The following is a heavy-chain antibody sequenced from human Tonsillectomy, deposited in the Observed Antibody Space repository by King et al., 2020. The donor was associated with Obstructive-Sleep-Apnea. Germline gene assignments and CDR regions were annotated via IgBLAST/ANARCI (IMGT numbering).Heavy chain of an antibody. D-gene: IGHD3-10*01. CDR3: ARGGRLIRGGNYFDY. J-gene: IGHJ4*02. CDR1: GFIFSTYA. Sequence: QVQLVESGGGVVQPGRSLRLSCAASGFIFSTYAMHWVRQAPGKGLEWVAVISFDGTGKCYADSVKGRFSISRDNSKNTLFLQMTSLRAEDTAVYLCARGGRLIRGGNYFDYWGQGTLVTVSS. V-gene: IGHV3-30*04. CDR2: ISFDGTGK.